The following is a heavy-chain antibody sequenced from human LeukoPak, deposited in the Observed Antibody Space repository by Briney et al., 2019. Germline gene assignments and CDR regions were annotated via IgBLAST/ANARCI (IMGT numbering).Heavy chain of an antibody. D-gene: IGHD3-9*01. J-gene: IGHJ5*02. CDR2: ISGSGGST. V-gene: IGHV3-23*01. CDR3: AKGRYFDWLLSLNWFDP. Sequence: GGSLRLSCAASGFTFSSYAMSWVRQAPGKGLEWVSAISGSGGSTYYADSVKGGFTISRDNSKNTLYLQMNSLRAEDTAVYYCAKGRYFDWLLSLNWFDPWGQGTLVTVSS. CDR1: GFTFSSYA.